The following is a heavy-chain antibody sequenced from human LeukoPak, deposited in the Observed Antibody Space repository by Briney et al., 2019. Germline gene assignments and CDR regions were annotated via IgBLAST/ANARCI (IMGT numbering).Heavy chain of an antibody. CDR1: GFTFSNAW. J-gene: IGHJ5*02. CDR3: ARVNVEMATIGWLDP. D-gene: IGHD5-24*01. CDR2: IKSQTDGGTA. Sequence: SGGSLRLSCAASGFTFSNAWMSWVRQAPGKGLEWVGCIKSQTDGGTADYAAPLKGRFTISRDDSKNTLYLQMNSLRADDTAVYYCARVNVEMATIGWLDPWGQGTLVTVSS. V-gene: IGHV3-15*01.